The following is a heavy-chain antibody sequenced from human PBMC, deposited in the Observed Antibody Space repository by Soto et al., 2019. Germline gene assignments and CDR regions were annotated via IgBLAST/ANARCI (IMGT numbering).Heavy chain of an antibody. CDR1: GASISTFS. Sequence: SETLSLTCTVSGASISTFSGSWIRQPPGKGLEWIGYINYSGSTNYNPSLKSRVTISVDTSKNKFSLKLTSVTAADTAVSYCARDSIMWGFDYWGQGTLVTVSS. V-gene: IGHV4-59*01. D-gene: IGHD3-16*01. J-gene: IGHJ4*02. CDR3: ARDSIMWGFDY. CDR2: INYSGST.